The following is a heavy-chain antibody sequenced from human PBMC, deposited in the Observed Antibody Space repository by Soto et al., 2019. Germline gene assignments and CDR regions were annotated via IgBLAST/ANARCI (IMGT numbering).Heavy chain of an antibody. Sequence: QAQVVQSGAEVRKPGSSVKLSCKASEGTFNSYAIAWVRQAPGQGLEWMGGIIPYYNTLNYAQKFQDRVTVTADDSTNTVYMELSSLRSDDTAVYFCAIGASRWYPYFFDSWAQGTLVTVSS. V-gene: IGHV1-69*01. CDR2: IIPYYNTL. J-gene: IGHJ4*02. CDR1: EGTFNSYA. CDR3: AIGASRWYPYFFDS. D-gene: IGHD6-13*01.